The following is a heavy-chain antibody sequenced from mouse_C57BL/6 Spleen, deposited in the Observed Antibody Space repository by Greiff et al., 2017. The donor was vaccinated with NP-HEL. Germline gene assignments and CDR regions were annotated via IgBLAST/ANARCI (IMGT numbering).Heavy chain of an antibody. J-gene: IGHJ3*01. CDR3: TREVTGGFAY. D-gene: IGHD4-1*01. V-gene: IGHV5-9-1*02. Sequence: EVQVVESGEGLVKPGGSLKLSCAASGFTFSSYAMSWVRQTPEKRLEWVAYISSGGDYIYYADTVKGRFTISRDNARNTLYLQMSSLKSEDTAMYYCTREVTGGFAYWGQGTLVTVSA. CDR1: GFTFSSYA. CDR2: ISSGGDYI.